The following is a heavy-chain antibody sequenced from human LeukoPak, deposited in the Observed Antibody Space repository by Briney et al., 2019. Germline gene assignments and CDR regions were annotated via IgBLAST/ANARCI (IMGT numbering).Heavy chain of an antibody. D-gene: IGHD6-19*01. J-gene: IGHJ2*01. V-gene: IGHV3-23*01. Sequence: SGGSLGLSCAASGFTFSSYAMSWVRQAPGKGLEWVSAISGSGGSTYYADSVKGRLTISRDNSKNTLYLQMNSLRAEDTAVCYCAKSTSGWASWYFDLWGRGTLVTVSS. CDR3: AKSTSGWASWYFDL. CDR1: GFTFSSYA. CDR2: ISGSGGST.